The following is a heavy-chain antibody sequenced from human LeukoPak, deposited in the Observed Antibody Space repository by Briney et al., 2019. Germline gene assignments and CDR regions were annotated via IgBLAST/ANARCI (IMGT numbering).Heavy chain of an antibody. CDR3: ARDTVGKIAAAGTGRFDY. Sequence: SETLSLTCTVSGGSISSGDYYWSWIRQPPGKGLEWIGYIYYSGRAYYNPSLKRRVTISVDTSKNQFSLKLSSVTAADTAVYYCARDTVGKIAAAGTGRFDYWGQGTLVTVSS. J-gene: IGHJ4*02. CDR1: GGSISSGDYY. D-gene: IGHD6-13*01. V-gene: IGHV4-30-4*08. CDR2: IYYSGRA.